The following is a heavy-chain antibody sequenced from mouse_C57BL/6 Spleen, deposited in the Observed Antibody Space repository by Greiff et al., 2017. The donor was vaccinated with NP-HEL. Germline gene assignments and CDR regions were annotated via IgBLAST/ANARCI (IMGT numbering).Heavy chain of an antibody. J-gene: IGHJ3*01. CDR1: GFTFSDYG. CDR2: ISSGSSTI. V-gene: IGHV5-17*01. D-gene: IGHD2-4*01. Sequence: EVQRVESGGGLVKPGGSLKLSCAASGFTFSDYGMHWVRQAPEKGLEWVAYISSGSSTIYYADTVKGRFTISRDNAKNTLFLQMTSLRSEDTAMYYCALYDYGGFAYWGQGTLVTVSA. CDR3: ALYDYGGFAY.